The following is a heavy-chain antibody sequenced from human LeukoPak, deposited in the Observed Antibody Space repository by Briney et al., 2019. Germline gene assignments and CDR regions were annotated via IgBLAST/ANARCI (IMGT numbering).Heavy chain of an antibody. CDR2: IYTSGST. V-gene: IGHV4-4*07. Sequence: PSETLSLTCTVSGGSISSYYWSWIRQPAGKGLEWIGRIYTSGSTNYNPSLKSRVTMSVDTSKNQFSLKLGSVTAADTAVYYCAREESIAARPYGMDVWGQGTTVTVSS. D-gene: IGHD6-6*01. CDR3: AREESIAARPYGMDV. J-gene: IGHJ6*02. CDR1: GGSISSYY.